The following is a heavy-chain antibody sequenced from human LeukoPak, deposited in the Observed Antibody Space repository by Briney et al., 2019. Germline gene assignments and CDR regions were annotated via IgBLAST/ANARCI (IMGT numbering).Heavy chain of an antibody. Sequence: ASVKVSCKASGYTFTNYAMNWVRQAPGQGLEWMGWINPNSGGTNYAQKFQGRVTMTRDTSISTAYMELSRLRSDDTAVYYCARMTYYDSGSYTSYFDSWGQGTLVTVSS. CDR2: INPNSGGT. V-gene: IGHV1-2*02. D-gene: IGHD3-10*01. J-gene: IGHJ4*02. CDR1: GYTFTNYA. CDR3: ARMTYYDSGSYTSYFDS.